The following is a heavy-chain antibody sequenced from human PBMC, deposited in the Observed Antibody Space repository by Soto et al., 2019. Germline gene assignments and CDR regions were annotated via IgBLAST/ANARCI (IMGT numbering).Heavy chain of an antibody. Sequence: SETLSLTRTVSGGSISTYYWSWVRQPPGKRLEWIGYIYSSGSTNYNPSLKSRVTISVDTSKNQFSLKLSSVTAADTAVYYCARHGALYCYYYMDVWGKGTTVTVSS. CDR1: GGSISTYY. V-gene: IGHV4-59*08. CDR3: ARHGALYCYYYMDV. CDR2: IYSSGST. J-gene: IGHJ6*03.